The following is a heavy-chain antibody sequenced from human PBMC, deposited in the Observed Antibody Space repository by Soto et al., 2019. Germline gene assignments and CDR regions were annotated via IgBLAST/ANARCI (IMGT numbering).Heavy chain of an antibody. CDR1: GYTFTSYD. J-gene: IGHJ6*02. Sequence: QVQLVQSGAEVKKPGASVKVSCKASGYTFTSYDINWVRQATGQGLEWMGWMNPNSGNTGYAQKFQGRVTMTRNTSISTAYMELSSLRSEDTAVYSCARFDPLYSRSWYYPYYYGMDVWGQGTTVTVSS. V-gene: IGHV1-8*01. CDR2: MNPNSGNT. CDR3: ARFDPLYSRSWYYPYYYGMDV. D-gene: IGHD6-13*01.